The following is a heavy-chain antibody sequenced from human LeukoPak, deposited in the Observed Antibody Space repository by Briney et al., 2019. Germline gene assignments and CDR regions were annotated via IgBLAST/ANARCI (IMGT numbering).Heavy chain of an antibody. CDR1: GFTFSSYT. D-gene: IGHD3-22*01. Sequence: GRSLRLSCAASGFTFSSYTLHWVRQAPGKGLEWVAVMLYDGDTAYYADSVKGRFTVSRDNSKNTLYLQMNSLRHEDTAVYYCARDPRGPTAYDHSGRDTLDYWGQGTLVTVSS. V-gene: IGHV3-30-3*01. CDR3: ARDPRGPTAYDHSGRDTLDY. J-gene: IGHJ4*02. CDR2: MLYDGDTA.